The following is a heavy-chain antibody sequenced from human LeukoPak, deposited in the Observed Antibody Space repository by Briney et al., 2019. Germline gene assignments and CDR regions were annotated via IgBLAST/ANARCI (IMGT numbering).Heavy chain of an antibody. CDR3: AREEIAAPWYFDY. V-gene: IGHV3-30*03. CDR1: GFTFSSYG. CDR2: ISYDGSNK. J-gene: IGHJ4*02. Sequence: GGSLRLSCAASGFTFSSYGMHWVRQAPGKGLEWVAVISYDGSNKYYADSVKGRFTISRDNAKNSLYLQMNSLRAEDTAVYYCAREEIAAPWYFDYWGQGTLVTVSS. D-gene: IGHD6-13*01.